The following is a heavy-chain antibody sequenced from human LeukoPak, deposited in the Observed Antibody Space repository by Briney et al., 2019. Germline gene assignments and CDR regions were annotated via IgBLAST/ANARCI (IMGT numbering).Heavy chain of an antibody. CDR1: GGSISSYY. D-gene: IGHD6-13*01. CDR3: ARQIASAGTAGFDF. CDR2: IYSTGST. J-gene: IGHJ4*02. Sequence: SETLSLTCTVSGGSISSYYWSWIRQPAGKGLEWIGRIYSTGSTDYNPSLKSRVTMSVDTSKNQFSLRLRSVTAADTAVYYCARQIASAGTAGFDFWGQGALVTVSS. V-gene: IGHV4-4*07.